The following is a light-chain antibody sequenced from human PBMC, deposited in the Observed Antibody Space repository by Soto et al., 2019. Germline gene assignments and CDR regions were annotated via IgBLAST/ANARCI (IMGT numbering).Light chain of an antibody. CDR1: SSDVGGYNY. J-gene: IGLJ1*01. V-gene: IGLV2-14*01. CDR3: SSYTSSSTPYYV. CDR2: DVS. Sequence: QSVLTQPASVSGSPGQSITISCTGTSSDVGGYNYVSWYQQHPGKAPKLMIYDVSNRPSGVSNRFSGSKSGNTASLTISLLQAEDEADYYCSSYTSSSTPYYVFGTGTKVTVL.